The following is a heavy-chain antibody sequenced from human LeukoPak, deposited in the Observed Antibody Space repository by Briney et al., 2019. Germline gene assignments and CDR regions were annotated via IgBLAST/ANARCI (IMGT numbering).Heavy chain of an antibody. CDR2: ISASGSTI. D-gene: IGHD4-17*01. V-gene: IGHV3-48*03. Sequence: GGSLRLSCAASGFTFSSYEMTWVSQAPGKGLEWVSYISASGSTIYYADSVKGPFTIARDNDKNALYLQMNGLGAEDAAVYYCARDRGRTRVRSFDIWGRGTMVSVSS. J-gene: IGHJ3*02. CDR1: GFTFSSYE. CDR3: ARDRGRTRVRSFDI.